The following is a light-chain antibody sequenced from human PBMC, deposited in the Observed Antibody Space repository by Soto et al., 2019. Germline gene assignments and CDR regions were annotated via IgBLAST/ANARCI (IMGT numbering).Light chain of an antibody. J-gene: IGLJ1*01. CDR3: SSYAGSNNFGV. CDR1: SSDVGGYNY. CDR2: EVN. V-gene: IGLV2-8*01. Sequence: QSVLTQPPSASGSPGQSVTISSTGTSSDVGGYNYVSWYQQHPGKAPKLMIYEVNKRPSGVPDRFSGSKSGNTASLTVSGLQAEDEAYYYCSSYAGSNNFGVFGTGTKVTVL.